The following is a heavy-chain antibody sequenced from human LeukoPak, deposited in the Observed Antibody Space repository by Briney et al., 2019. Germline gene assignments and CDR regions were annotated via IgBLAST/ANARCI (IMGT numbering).Heavy chain of an antibody. Sequence: ASVNVSCKASGYTFTDYYIHWVRQAPGQGLGWMGWINPKSDVTDYAQKFQGRVTMTRDTSISTAYMELSRLKSDDTAVYYCARRRYGSGGEFDYWGQGTLVTVSS. CDR2: INPKSDVT. CDR1: GYTFTDYY. CDR3: ARRRYGSGGEFDY. V-gene: IGHV1-2*02. D-gene: IGHD3-10*01. J-gene: IGHJ4*02.